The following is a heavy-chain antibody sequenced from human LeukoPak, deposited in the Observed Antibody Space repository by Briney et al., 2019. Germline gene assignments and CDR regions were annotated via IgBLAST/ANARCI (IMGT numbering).Heavy chain of an antibody. CDR2: ISSSSSTI. CDR1: GFTFSTYS. V-gene: IGHV3-48*04. J-gene: IGHJ4*02. Sequence: GGSLRLSCAASGFTFSTYSMNWVRQAPGKGLEWVSYISSSSSTIYYADSVKGRFTISKDNAKNTVYLQMNSLRAEDTAVYYCVSFYETYWGRGTLVTVSS. D-gene: IGHD2/OR15-2a*01. CDR3: VSFYETY.